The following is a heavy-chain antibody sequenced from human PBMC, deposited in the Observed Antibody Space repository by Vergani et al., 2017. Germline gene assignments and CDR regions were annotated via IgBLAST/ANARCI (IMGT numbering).Heavy chain of an antibody. J-gene: IGHJ4*02. Sequence: VQLVESGGGLVKPGGSLRLSCAASGFTFSSYRMNWVRQAPGKGLEWVSSISSSSSYIYYADSVKGRFTISRDNAKNSLYLQMNSLRAEDTAVYYCARDRGVRDGPFGYWGQGTLVTVSS. D-gene: IGHD5-24*01. CDR1: GFTFSSYR. V-gene: IGHV3-21*01. CDR2: ISSSSSYI. CDR3: ARDRGVRDGPFGY.